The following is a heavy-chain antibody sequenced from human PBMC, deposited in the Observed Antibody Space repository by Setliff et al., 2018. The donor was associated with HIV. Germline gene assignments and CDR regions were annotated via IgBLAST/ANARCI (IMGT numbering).Heavy chain of an antibody. CDR1: GGTFSSYG. D-gene: IGHD3-22*01. Sequence: GASVKVSCKASGGTFSSYGISWVRQAPGQGLEWMGWSSTDNGHTNYAQKLQGRVTMTTDTSTSTAYMELRCLRSDDTAVYYCAREALAWYHYDSSGYSNWFDPWGQGTLVTVSS. CDR3: AREALAWYHYDSSGYSNWFDP. CDR2: SSTDNGHT. J-gene: IGHJ5*02. V-gene: IGHV1-18*01.